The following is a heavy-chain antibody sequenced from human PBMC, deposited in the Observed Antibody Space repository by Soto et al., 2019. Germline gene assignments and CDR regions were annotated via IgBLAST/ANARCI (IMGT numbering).Heavy chain of an antibody. V-gene: IGHV5-51*01. CDR2: IYPVDSDT. D-gene: IGHD1-20*01. J-gene: IGHJ4*02. CDR3: ARPGITGTLSLGY. Sequence: GESLKISCKGSGYSFTSYWIGWVRQMPGKGLEWMGIIYPVDSDTRYSPSFQGQATISADKSISTSYLQWSSLKSSDTAMYYCARPGITGTLSLGYWGQGTLVTVSS. CDR1: GYSFTSYW.